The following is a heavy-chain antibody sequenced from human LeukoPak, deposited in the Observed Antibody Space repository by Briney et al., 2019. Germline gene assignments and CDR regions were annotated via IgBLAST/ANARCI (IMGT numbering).Heavy chain of an antibody. Sequence: GESLKISCNGFEYSFTYYWIGRVRLMPGEGLEGMGTIYPGESDTRYSPSFQGQVTISADKSISTTYLQWSSLMASDATMYYCARCGEMAIINRCYFDYWGQGTLVTVSS. D-gene: IGHD5-24*01. J-gene: IGHJ4*02. CDR1: EYSFTYYW. CDR2: IYPGESDT. V-gene: IGHV5-51*01. CDR3: ARCGEMAIINRCYFDY.